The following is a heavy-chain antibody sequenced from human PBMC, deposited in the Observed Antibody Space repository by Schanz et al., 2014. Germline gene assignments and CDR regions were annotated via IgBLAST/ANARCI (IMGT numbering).Heavy chain of an antibody. CDR1: GFMFTKYA. CDR3: AKVGPYSGSLGAFDI. Sequence: DVQLVESGGGLAQPGGSLRLSCVASGFMFTKYAMNWVRQAPGKGLEWVSGISGTGTKTYYADSVKSRFTISRDNSKTTLYLQMNSLRAEDSAVYYCAKVGPYSGSLGAFDIWGQGTMVTVSS. D-gene: IGHD1-26*01. CDR2: ISGTGTKT. J-gene: IGHJ3*02. V-gene: IGHV3-23*04.